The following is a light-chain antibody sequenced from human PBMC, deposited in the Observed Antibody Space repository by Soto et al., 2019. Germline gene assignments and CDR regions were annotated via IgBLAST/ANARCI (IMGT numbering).Light chain of an antibody. V-gene: IGLV2-14*02. CDR3: SSYAGNNNFL. Sequence: QSALTQPASVSGSPGQSITISCTGTSSDVGSYNLVSWYQHHPGIAPKLMIYEGTKRPSGISNRFSGSKSGNTASLTVSGLQPDDEGLYYCSSYAGNNNFLFGGGTKLTVL. J-gene: IGLJ2*01. CDR2: EGT. CDR1: SSDVGSYNL.